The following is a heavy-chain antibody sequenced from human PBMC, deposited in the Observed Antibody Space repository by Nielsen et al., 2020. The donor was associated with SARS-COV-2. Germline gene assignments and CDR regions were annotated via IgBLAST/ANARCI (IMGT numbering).Heavy chain of an antibody. CDR1: GYTFTSYA. J-gene: IGHJ3*02. CDR2: INAGNGNT. D-gene: IGHD1-26*01. Sequence: GGSLRLSCKASGYTFTSYAMHWVRQAPGQRLEWMGWINAGNGNTKYSQKFQGRVTITRDTSASTAYMELSSLRSEDTAVYYCARGDTSGSANRGLNAFDIWGQGTMVTVSS. V-gene: IGHV1-3*01. CDR3: ARGDTSGSANRGLNAFDI.